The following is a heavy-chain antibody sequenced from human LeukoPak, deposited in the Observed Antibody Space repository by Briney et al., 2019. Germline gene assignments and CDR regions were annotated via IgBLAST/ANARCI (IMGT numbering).Heavy chain of an antibody. J-gene: IGHJ4*02. V-gene: IGHV4-39*01. Sequence: TSETLSLTCPVSAGSISSSSYYWGWIRQPPGKGLEWIGNIYYSGSTYYNPSLKRRVTISVDTSNNQFSLKLSSVTAADTAVYYCARRTYSYGPFFDYWGQGTLVTVSS. CDR1: AGSISSSSYY. D-gene: IGHD5-18*01. CDR2: IYYSGST. CDR3: ARRTYSYGPFFDY.